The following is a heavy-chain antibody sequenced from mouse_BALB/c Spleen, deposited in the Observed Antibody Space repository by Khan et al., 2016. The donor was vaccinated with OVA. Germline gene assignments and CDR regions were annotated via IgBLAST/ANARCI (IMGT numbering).Heavy chain of an antibody. CDR1: GFVFSSYD. J-gene: IGHJ3*01. D-gene: IGHD2-10*01. CDR2: ISGIGIYT. Sequence: EVQLVESGGGLVKPGGSLKLSCAPSGFVFSSYDMSWVRQTPEKRLEWVATISGIGIYTYYPDSVKGRFTISRDNARNTLYLQMSSLRSEDTALYYCARPSYYGNPWFTYWGQGTLVTVSA. V-gene: IGHV5-9*02. CDR3: ARPSYYGNPWFTY.